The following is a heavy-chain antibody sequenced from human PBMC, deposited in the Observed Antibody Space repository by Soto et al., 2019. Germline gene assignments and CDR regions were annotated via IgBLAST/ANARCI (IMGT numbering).Heavy chain of an antibody. D-gene: IGHD3-10*01. CDR1: EFAFDNYA. Sequence: EVQLVESGGGLVQPGRSLRLSCEASEFAFDNYAMHWVHQAPGKGLEWVSGISWNSGTLVYADSVKGRFTISRDNAKNSLFLQMNSLRAEDTALYFCAKGRTRPLELGSFGDNAFDVWGQGTMVTVSS. V-gene: IGHV3-9*01. J-gene: IGHJ3*01. CDR2: ISWNSGTL. CDR3: AKGRTRPLELGSFGDNAFDV.